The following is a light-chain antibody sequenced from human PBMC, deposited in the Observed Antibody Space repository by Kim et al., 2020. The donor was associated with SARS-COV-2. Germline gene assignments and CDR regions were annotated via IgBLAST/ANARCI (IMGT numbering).Light chain of an antibody. CDR1: QNINKY. CDR3: QQRSNLPPAT. V-gene: IGKV3-11*01. CDR2: ETS. J-gene: IGKJ5*01. Sequence: SPGESATLSCRASQNINKYLAWYQQKPAQAPRLLIYETSNRATGIPARFSGSGSGTDFTLTISSLEPEDFAVYFCQQRSNLPPATFGQGTRLEI.